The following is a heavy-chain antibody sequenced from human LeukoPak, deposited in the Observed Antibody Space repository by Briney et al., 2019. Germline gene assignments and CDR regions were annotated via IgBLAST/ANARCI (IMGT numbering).Heavy chain of an antibody. J-gene: IGHJ4*02. V-gene: IGHV3-64*01. CDR1: GFTFSSYA. D-gene: IGHD3-16*01. CDR3: ARERGSKHYDF. CDR2: ISSNGGST. Sequence: GGSLRLSCAASGFTFSSYAMHWVRQAPGKGLEYVSAISSNGGSTYYANSVKGRFTISRDNAKNSLYLQMDSLRAEDMALYYCARERGSKHYDFWGQGTLVTVSS.